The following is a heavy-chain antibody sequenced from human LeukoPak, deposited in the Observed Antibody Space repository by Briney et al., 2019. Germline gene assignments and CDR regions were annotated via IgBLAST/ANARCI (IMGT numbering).Heavy chain of an antibody. Sequence: PGGSLRLYCSASGFTFDDYAMHWLRQAPGKGLEWVSGISWNSGDIGYEDSVMGRFTISRDNAKNSLSLQMNSLRVDDTALYYCAKSSYGSGRGSAFDMWGQGTMVTVSS. D-gene: IGHD6-25*01. CDR3: AKSSYGSGRGSAFDM. V-gene: IGHV3-9*01. J-gene: IGHJ3*02. CDR1: GFTFDDYA. CDR2: ISWNSGDI.